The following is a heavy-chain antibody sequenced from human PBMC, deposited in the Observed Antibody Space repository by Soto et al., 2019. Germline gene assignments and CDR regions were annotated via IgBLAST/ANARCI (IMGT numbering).Heavy chain of an antibody. J-gene: IGHJ6*03. CDR1: GGSISSSSYY. D-gene: IGHD3-3*01. CDR3: ARQLADIDRTNLQDDITIFGVADPDGYYYMDV. V-gene: IGHV4-39*01. Sequence: SETLSLTCTVSGGSISSSSYYWGWIRQPPGKGLEWIGSIYYSGSTYYNPSLKSRVTISVDTSKNQFSLKLSSVTAADTAVYYCARQLADIDRTNLQDDITIFGVADPDGYYYMDVWGKGTTVTVSS. CDR2: IYYSGST.